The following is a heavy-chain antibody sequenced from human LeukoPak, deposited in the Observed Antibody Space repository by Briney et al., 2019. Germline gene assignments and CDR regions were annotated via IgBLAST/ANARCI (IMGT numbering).Heavy chain of an antibody. CDR2: IKQDGSET. D-gene: IGHD6-19*01. J-gene: IGHJ4*02. CDR1: GFTFSSYW. Sequence: GGSLRLSCAASGFTFSSYWMSWVRQAPGKGLEWVANIKQDGSETYYVDSVKGRFTISRDNAKNSLYLQMNSLRAEDTAVYYCSRDHSSGWAFDYWGQGTLVTVSS. V-gene: IGHV3-7*05. CDR3: SRDHSSGWAFDY.